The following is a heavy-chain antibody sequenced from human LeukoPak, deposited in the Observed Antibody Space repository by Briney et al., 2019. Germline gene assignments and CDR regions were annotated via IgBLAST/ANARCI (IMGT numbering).Heavy chain of an antibody. J-gene: IGHJ4*02. CDR2: ISYDGSNK. V-gene: IGHV3-30*04. CDR1: GFTFSSYA. Sequence: PGGSLRLSCAASGFTFSSYAMHWVRQAPGKGLEWVAVISYDGSNKYYADSVKGRFTISRDNSKNTLYLQMNSLRAEDTAVYYCAKEDSSVWYYFDYWGQGTLVTVSS. CDR3: AKEDSSVWYYFDY. D-gene: IGHD3-22*01.